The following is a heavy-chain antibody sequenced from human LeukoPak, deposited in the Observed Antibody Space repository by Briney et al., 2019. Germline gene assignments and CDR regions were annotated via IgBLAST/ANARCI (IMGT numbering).Heavy chain of an antibody. Sequence: SVNVSCKASGGTFSSYAISWVRQAPGQGLEWMGGIIPIFGTANYAQKFQGRVTITADESTSTAYMELSSLRSEDTAVYYCARSEEDYDNGLFRGGFDPWGQGTLVTVSS. CDR1: GGTFSSYA. V-gene: IGHV1-69*13. CDR2: IIPIFGTA. D-gene: IGHD3-9*01. J-gene: IGHJ5*02. CDR3: ARSEEDYDNGLFRGGFDP.